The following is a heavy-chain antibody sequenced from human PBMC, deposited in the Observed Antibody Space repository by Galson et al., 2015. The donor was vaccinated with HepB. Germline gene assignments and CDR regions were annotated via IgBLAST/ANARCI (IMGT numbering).Heavy chain of an antibody. CDR2: IIPILGIA. CDR1: GGTFSSYT. V-gene: IGHV1-69*02. J-gene: IGHJ4*02. Sequence: SVKVSCKASGGTFSSYTISWVRQAPGQGLEWVGRIIPILGIANYAQKFQGRVTITADKSTSTAYMELSSLRSEDTAVYYCARAHRKTKDGIDYWGQGTLVTVSS. CDR3: ARAHRKTKDGIDY. D-gene: IGHD5-24*01.